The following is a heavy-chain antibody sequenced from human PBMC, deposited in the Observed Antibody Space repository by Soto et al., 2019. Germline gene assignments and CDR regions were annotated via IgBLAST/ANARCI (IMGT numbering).Heavy chain of an antibody. Sequence: QVQLVQSGAEVKKPGASVKVSCKASGYTFTGYYMHCVRQAPGQGLEWMGWINPNSGGTNYAQKLQGWVTMTRDTSMRTAYLEPSRLRSDDTAVYYCARWLGGNYYYGMDVWGQGTTVTVSS. J-gene: IGHJ6*02. CDR1: GYTFTGYY. CDR3: ARWLGGNYYYGMDV. CDR2: INPNSGGT. D-gene: IGHD3-10*01. V-gene: IGHV1-2*04.